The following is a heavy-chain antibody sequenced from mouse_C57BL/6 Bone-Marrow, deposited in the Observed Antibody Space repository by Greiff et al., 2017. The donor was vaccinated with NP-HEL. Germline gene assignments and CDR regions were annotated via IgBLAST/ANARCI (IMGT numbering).Heavy chain of an antibody. CDR2: ISSGSSTI. Sequence: DVMLVESGGGLVKPGGSLKLSCAASGFTFSDYGMHWVRRAPEKGLEWVAYISSGSSTIYYADTVKGRFTISRDNAKNTLFLQMTSLRSEDTAMYYCARQGVVPFYWYFEVWGTGTTVTVSS. CDR3: ARQGVVPFYWYFEV. V-gene: IGHV5-17*01. D-gene: IGHD1-3*01. J-gene: IGHJ1*03. CDR1: GFTFSDYG.